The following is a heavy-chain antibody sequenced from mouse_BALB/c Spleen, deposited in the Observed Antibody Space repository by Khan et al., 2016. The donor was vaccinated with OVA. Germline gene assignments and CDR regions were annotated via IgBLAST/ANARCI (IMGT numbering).Heavy chain of an antibody. CDR3: ARSYYYGSGLYAIDY. V-gene: IGHV1S41*01. Sequence: DLVKPGASVKLSCKASGYTFTSYWINWIKQRTGQGLEWIGRIAPGSGSTSYNEMFKNKAILTVDTFSSTAYIQFSSLSSEDSAVFFCARSYYYGSGLYAIDYWGQGTSVTVSS. D-gene: IGHD1-1*01. J-gene: IGHJ4*01. CDR2: IAPGSGST. CDR1: GYTFTSYW.